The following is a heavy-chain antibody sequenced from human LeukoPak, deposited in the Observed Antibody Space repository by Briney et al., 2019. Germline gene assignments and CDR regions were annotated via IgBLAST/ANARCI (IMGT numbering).Heavy chain of an antibody. Sequence: GGSLRLSCAASGFTFSNYAVSWVRQAPGKGLEWVSGISGSGAKTYYADSVKGRFTISRDNSRNTLYIRMNSLRVEDTAVYYCSKDPVPHGNGLYWFDPWGQGTLVTVSS. CDR3: SKDPVPHGNGLYWFDP. D-gene: IGHD1-14*01. V-gene: IGHV3-23*01. CDR2: ISGSGAKT. CDR1: GFTFSNYA. J-gene: IGHJ5*02.